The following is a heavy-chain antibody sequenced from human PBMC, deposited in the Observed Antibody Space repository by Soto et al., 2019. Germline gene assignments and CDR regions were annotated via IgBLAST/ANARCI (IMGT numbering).Heavy chain of an antibody. V-gene: IGHV5-10-1*01. CDR1: GNSFTGYW. CDR2: IDPTDSYT. D-gene: IGHD4-4*01. J-gene: IGHJ5*02. Sequence: PGESLKISCKGSGNSFTGYWISWVRQMPGKGLEWMGRIDPTDSYTNYSPSFQGHVTISADKSISTAYLQWSSLKASDTAMYYWPILMGPDEYSHARFDLSVLWTLVSVP. CDR3: PILMGPDEYSHARFDL.